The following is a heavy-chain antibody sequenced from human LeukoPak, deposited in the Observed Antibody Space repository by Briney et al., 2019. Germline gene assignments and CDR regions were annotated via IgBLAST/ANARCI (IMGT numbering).Heavy chain of an antibody. D-gene: IGHD5-24*01. CDR1: GFTFSDYA. CDR2: ISGSGGSI. Sequence: PGGSLRLSCTASGFTFSDYAMSWVRQAPGKGLEWVSGISGSGGSIRYADSVKGRFIISRDNSKNTLYLQMNSLRAEDTAVYYYAKGGDGYNYYFDYWGQETLVTVSS. V-gene: IGHV3-23*01. CDR3: AKGGDGYNYYFDY. J-gene: IGHJ4*02.